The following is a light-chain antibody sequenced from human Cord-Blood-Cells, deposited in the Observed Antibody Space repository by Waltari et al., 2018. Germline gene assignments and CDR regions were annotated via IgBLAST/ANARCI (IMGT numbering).Light chain of an antibody. V-gene: IGKV4-1*01. CDR3: QQYYSTPIT. Sequence: DIVMTQSPDSLAVSLGERATINCKSRQSVLYSSNNKNYLAWYQQKPGQPPQLLIYWASTRESGVPDRFSGSGSGTDFTLTISSLQAEDVAVYYCQQYYSTPITFGQGTRLEIK. J-gene: IGKJ5*01. CDR2: WAS. CDR1: QSVLYSSNNKNY.